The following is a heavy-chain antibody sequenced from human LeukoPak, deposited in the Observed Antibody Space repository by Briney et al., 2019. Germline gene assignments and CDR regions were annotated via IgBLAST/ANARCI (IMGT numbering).Heavy chain of an antibody. CDR3: ARGGSSGWYVQNYFDT. D-gene: IGHD6-19*01. J-gene: IGHJ5*02. Sequence: ASVKVSCEASGYIFTGYYMHWVRQAPGQGLEWMGWINPNSGGTNYAQTFQGRVTMTRDTSISTAYMELSRLRSDDTAVYYCARGGSSGWYVQNYFDTWGQGTLVTVSS. V-gene: IGHV1-2*02. CDR1: GYIFTGYY. CDR2: INPNSGGT.